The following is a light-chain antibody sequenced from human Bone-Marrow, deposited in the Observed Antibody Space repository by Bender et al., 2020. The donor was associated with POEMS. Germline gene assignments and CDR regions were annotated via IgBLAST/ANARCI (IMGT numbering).Light chain of an antibody. Sequence: QSALTQPASVSGSPGQSITLSCTGTSSDIGGFNYVSWYQQHPGKAPKLLISEVSKRPSGVSPRFSGSKSGNTASLTISGLQAEDEADYYCCSYVDKDSLIFGGGTKLTVL. CDR2: EVS. V-gene: IGLV2-14*01. J-gene: IGLJ2*01. CDR1: SSDIGGFNY. CDR3: CSYVDKDSLI.